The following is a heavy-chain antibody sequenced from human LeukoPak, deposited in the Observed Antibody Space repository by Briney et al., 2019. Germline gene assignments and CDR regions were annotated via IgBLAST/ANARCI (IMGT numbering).Heavy chain of an antibody. CDR2: IKQDGSEK. J-gene: IGHJ4*02. CDR3: ARDRDPNTYYDFWTEGGFDY. V-gene: IGHV3-7*01. CDR1: GFTFSSYW. D-gene: IGHD3-3*01. Sequence: PGGSLRLSCAASGFTFSSYWMSWVRQAPGKGLEWVANIKQDGSEKYYVDSVKGRFTISRDNAKNSLYLQMNSLRAEDTAVYYCARDRDPNTYYDFWTEGGFDYWGQGTLVTVSS.